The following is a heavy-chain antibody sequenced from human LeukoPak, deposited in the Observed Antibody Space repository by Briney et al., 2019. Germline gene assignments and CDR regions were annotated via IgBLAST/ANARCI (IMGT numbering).Heavy chain of an antibody. CDR3: AKDGHSYDMGAANWFDP. CDR2: ISGIGGST. V-gene: IGHV3-23*01. D-gene: IGHD3-22*01. J-gene: IGHJ5*02. Sequence: GGTLRLSCAASGFTFSSYGMSWVRQAPGKGLEWVSAISGIGGSTYYADSVKGRFTISRDNSKNTLYLKMNSLRAEDTAVYYCAKDGHSYDMGAANWFDPWGQGTLVTVSS. CDR1: GFTFSSYG.